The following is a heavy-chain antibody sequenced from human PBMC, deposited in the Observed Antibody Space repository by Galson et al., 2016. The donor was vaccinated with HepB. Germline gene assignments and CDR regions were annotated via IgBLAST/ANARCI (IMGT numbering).Heavy chain of an antibody. CDR3: AKVATPNRNYENWFDY. CDR2: ISGDGTNK. Sequence: SLRLSCAASGFSFGSYAMHWVRQTPAKGLEWVAVISGDGTNKYYADSVKGRFTISRDNSKSTLYLQMNSLRAEDTAVYYCAKVATPNRNYENWFDYWG. V-gene: IGHV3-30*18. D-gene: IGHD4-11*01. J-gene: IGHJ5*01. CDR1: GFSFGSYA.